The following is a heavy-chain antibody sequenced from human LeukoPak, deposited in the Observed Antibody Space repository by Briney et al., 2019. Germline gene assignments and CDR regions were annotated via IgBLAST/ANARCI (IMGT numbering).Heavy chain of an antibody. CDR1: GFTFSSYA. D-gene: IGHD3-3*01. V-gene: IGHV3-30*04. Sequence: GGSLRLSCAASGFTFSSYAMHWVRQAPGKGLEWVAVISYDGSNKYYADSVKGRFTISRDNAKNSLYLEMNSLRAEDTAVYYCARTYYDFWSGYYSHEGNPFDYWGQGTLVTVSS. CDR3: ARTYYDFWSGYYSHEGNPFDY. J-gene: IGHJ4*02. CDR2: ISYDGSNK.